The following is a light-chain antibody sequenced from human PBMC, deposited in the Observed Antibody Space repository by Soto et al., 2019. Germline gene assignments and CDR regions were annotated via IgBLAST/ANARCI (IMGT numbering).Light chain of an antibody. CDR1: QGISNA. Sequence: AIQLTQSPSSLSASVGDILIITCRASQGISNALAWYQHKPGKAPKLLIYDASSLQSGVPSRFSGSGSGTDFTLTITSLQPEDFATYYCQQFYMYPITFGQGTRLEI. J-gene: IGKJ5*01. CDR3: QQFYMYPIT. V-gene: IGKV1-13*02. CDR2: DAS.